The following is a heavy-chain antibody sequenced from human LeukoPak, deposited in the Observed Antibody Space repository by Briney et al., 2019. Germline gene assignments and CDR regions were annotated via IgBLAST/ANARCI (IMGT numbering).Heavy chain of an antibody. CDR1: GFTFSSYA. D-gene: IGHD2-21*01. Sequence: GGSLRLSCAASGFTFSSYAMSRVRQAPGKGLEWVSAISGSGVSTYYADSVKGRFTISRDNSKNTLYLHMKSLRAEDTAVYYCAKGSGWLLPQYFDFWGQGTLVTVSS. CDR3: AKGSGWLLPQYFDF. J-gene: IGHJ4*02. V-gene: IGHV3-23*01. CDR2: ISGSGVST.